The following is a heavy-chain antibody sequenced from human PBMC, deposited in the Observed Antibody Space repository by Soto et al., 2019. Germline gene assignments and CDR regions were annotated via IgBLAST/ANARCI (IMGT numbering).Heavy chain of an antibody. CDR3: AKGSGGSCYSNIDY. D-gene: IGHD2-15*01. Sequence: GGSLRLSCTASGFTFGSYAMNWVRQAPGKGLEWVSVISGSGDRTYYADSVKGRFTISRDDSKNTLYLQMNSLRAEDTALYYCAKGSGGSCYSNIDYWGRETLVTVSS. J-gene: IGHJ4*02. CDR1: GFTFGSYA. CDR2: ISGSGDRT. V-gene: IGHV3-23*01.